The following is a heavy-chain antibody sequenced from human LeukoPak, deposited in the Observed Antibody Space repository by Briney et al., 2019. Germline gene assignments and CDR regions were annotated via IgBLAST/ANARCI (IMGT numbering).Heavy chain of an antibody. CDR3: ARGTTYYYDSSGPTFDI. Sequence: SETLSLTCTVSGGSISSSSYYWGWIRQPPGKGLEWIGSIYCSGSTYYNPSLKSRVTISVDTSKNQFSLKLSSVTAADTAVYYCARGTTYYYDSSGPTFDIWGQGTMVTVSS. CDR2: IYCSGST. J-gene: IGHJ3*02. V-gene: IGHV4-39*07. CDR1: GGSISSSSYY. D-gene: IGHD3-22*01.